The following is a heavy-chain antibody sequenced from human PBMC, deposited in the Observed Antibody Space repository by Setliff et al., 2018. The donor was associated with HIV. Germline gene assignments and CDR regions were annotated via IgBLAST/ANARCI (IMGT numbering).Heavy chain of an antibody. V-gene: IGHV3-7*01. D-gene: IGHD6-6*01. Sequence: GGSLRLSCAASGFTFRSHWMSWVRQAPGKGLEWVANIKQGGTDKYYADSVKGRFTISRDKSKNTLYLQMDSLRAEDTAAYYCAKDSSSGYYYYYLDVWGKGTTVTVSS. CDR3: AKDSSSGYYYYYLDV. CDR1: GFTFRSHW. CDR2: IKQGGTDK. J-gene: IGHJ6*03.